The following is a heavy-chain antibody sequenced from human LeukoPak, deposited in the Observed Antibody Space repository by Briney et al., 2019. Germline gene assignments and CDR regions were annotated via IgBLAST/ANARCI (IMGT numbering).Heavy chain of an antibody. CDR2: IYSGGST. CDR1: GFTVSSNY. Sequence: GGSLRLSCAASGFTVSSNYMSWVRQAPGKGLEWVSVIYSGGSTYYADSVKGRFTISRDNSKNTLYLQMNSLGAEDTAVYYCAKLWAGSYPRYFDYWGQGTLVTVSS. CDR3: AKLWAGSYPRYFDY. D-gene: IGHD3-10*01. V-gene: IGHV3-53*01. J-gene: IGHJ4*02.